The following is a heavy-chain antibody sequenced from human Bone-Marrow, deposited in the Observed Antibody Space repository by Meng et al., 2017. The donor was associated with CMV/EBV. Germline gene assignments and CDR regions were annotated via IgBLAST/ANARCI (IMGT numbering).Heavy chain of an antibody. CDR1: GGSISSSSYY. V-gene: IGHV4-39*07. Sequence: SETLSLTCTVSGGSISSSSYYWGWTRQPPGKGLEWIGSIYYSGSTYYNPSLKSRVTISVDTSKNQFSLKLSSVTAADTAVYYCARVVFGEVVPYDYWGQGTLVTVSS. CDR3: ARVVFGEVVPYDY. D-gene: IGHD3-10*02. J-gene: IGHJ4*02. CDR2: IYYSGST.